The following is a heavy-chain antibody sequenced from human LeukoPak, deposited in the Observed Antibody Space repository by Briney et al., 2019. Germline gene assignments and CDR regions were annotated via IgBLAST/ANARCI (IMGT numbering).Heavy chain of an antibody. Sequence: GESLKISCKGSGYSFTSYWIGWVRQMPVKGLERMGIIYPGDSDTRYSPSFQGQVTVSADKSISTAYLQWSSLKASDTAMYYCAIFDFLFGEIDNWFDPWGQGTQVTVSS. J-gene: IGHJ5*02. CDR3: AIFDFLFGEIDNWFDP. D-gene: IGHD3-16*01. CDR2: IYPGDSDT. CDR1: GYSFTSYW. V-gene: IGHV5-51*01.